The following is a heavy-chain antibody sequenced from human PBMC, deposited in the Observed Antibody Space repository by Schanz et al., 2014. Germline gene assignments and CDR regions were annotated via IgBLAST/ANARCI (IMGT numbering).Heavy chain of an antibody. J-gene: IGHJ1*01. Sequence: EVQLLESGGGLVQPGGSLRPSCAASGFTFRSYDMIWVRQAPGKGLEWVSAISGSGGSTYYADSVKGRFTISRDNSKNTLYLQMNSLRDEDTAVYYCARREFSNRADAEYFQHWGQGTTVTVSS. D-gene: IGHD4-4*01. CDR1: GFTFRSYD. V-gene: IGHV3-23*01. CDR3: ARREFSNRADAEYFQH. CDR2: ISGSGGST.